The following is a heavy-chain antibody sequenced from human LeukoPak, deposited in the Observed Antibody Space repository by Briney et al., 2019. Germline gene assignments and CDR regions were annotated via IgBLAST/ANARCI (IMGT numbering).Heavy chain of an antibody. CDR3: VRVFTVGARSVFDY. J-gene: IGHJ4*02. CDR2: IKRDGSEK. V-gene: IGHV3-7*01. Sequence: PGGSLRLSCAASGFTFSNNWMSWVRQAPGKGLEWVANIKRDGSEKYYVDSVKGRFTISRDNAKNSQYLQMNSLGAEDTAVYYCVRVFTVGARSVFDYWGQGTLVTVSS. D-gene: IGHD1-26*01. CDR1: GFTFSNNW.